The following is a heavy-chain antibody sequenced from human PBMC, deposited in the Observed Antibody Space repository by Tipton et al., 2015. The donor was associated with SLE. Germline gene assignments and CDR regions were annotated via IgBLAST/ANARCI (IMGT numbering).Heavy chain of an antibody. J-gene: IGHJ4*02. CDR1: GGSFSGYY. CDR2: INHSGST. D-gene: IGHD3-22*01. Sequence: TLSLTCAVYGGSFSGYYWSWIRQPPGKGLEWIGEINHSGSTNYNPSLKSRVTISVDTSKNQFSLKLSSVTAADTAVYYCARDYDGHYYDISGPFDYWGQGTLVTVSS. V-gene: IGHV4-34*01. CDR3: ARDYDGHYYDISGPFDY.